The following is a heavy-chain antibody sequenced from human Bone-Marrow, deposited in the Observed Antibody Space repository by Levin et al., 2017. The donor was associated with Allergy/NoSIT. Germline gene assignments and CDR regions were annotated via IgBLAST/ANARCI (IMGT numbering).Heavy chain of an antibody. V-gene: IGHV3-72*01. CDR3: ARGGSDAALDS. Sequence: SCAVSGFTFSDHYMDWVRQAPGKGLEWVGRTRNKANSYSTEYAASVKGRFTVSRDDSKSSLYLQMNSLKTDDTAVYYCARGGSDAALDSWGQGTLVTVSS. D-gene: IGHD1-26*01. J-gene: IGHJ4*02. CDR1: GFTFSDHY. CDR2: TRNKANSYST.